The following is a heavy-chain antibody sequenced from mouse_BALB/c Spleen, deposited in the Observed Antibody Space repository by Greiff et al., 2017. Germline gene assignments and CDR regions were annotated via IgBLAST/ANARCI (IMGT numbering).Heavy chain of an antibody. J-gene: IGHJ4*01. D-gene: IGHD3-2*01. CDR2: FYPGSGSI. Sequence: QVQLQQSGAGLVKPGASVKLSCKASGYTFTEYIIHWVKQRSGQGLEWIGWFYPGSGSIKYNEKFKDKATLTADKSSSTVYMELSRLTSEDSAVYFCARHEDRKPRDSSGSYYAMDYWGQGTSVTVSS. V-gene: IGHV1-62-2*01. CDR3: ARHEDRKPRDSSGSYYAMDY. CDR1: GYTFTEYI.